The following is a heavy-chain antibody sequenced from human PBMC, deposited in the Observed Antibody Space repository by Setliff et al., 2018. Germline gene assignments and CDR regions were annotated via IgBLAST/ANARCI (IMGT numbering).Heavy chain of an antibody. CDR1: GFTFSSYA. Sequence: TGGSLRLSCAASGFTFSSYAMSWVRQAPGKGLEWVSALSGSGGSTYYADSVKGRFTIARDNAKNTLYLQMNSLRAEDTAVYYCAKSWVVPAAINFSGFDPWGQGTLVTVSS. CDR3: AKSWVVPAAINFSGFDP. J-gene: IGHJ5*02. V-gene: IGHV3-23*01. CDR2: LSGSGGST. D-gene: IGHD2-2*01.